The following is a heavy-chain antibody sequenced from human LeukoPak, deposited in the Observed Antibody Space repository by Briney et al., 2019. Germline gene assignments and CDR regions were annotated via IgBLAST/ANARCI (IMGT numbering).Heavy chain of an antibody. V-gene: IGHV3-33*01. CDR2: IWYDGSNK. Sequence: GGSLRLSCAASGFTFSSYGMHWVRQALGKGLEWVAVIWYDGSNKYYADSVKGRFTISRDNSKNTLYLQMSSLRAEDTAVYYCAREALTGTDYWGQGTLVTVSS. CDR1: GFTFSSYG. J-gene: IGHJ4*02. CDR3: AREALTGTDY. D-gene: IGHD1-1*01.